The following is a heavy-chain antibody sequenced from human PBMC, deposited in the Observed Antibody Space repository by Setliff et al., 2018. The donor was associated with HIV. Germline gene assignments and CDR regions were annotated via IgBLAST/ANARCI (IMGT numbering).Heavy chain of an antibody. CDR1: GASISSGGYY. J-gene: IGHJ2*01. CDR2: IYYSGST. Sequence: TLSLTCTVSGASISSGGYYWSWIRQHPGKGLEWIAYIYYSGSTYYNPSLKSRATISVDTSKNHFSLKLSSVTAADTAVYYCARAALTSVTTGFLDWYFDLWGRGTLVTVSS. V-gene: IGHV4-31*03. CDR3: ARAALTSVTTGFLDWYFDL. D-gene: IGHD4-17*01.